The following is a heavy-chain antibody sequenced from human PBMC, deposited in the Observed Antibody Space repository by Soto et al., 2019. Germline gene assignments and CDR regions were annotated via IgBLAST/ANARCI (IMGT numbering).Heavy chain of an antibody. Sequence: QVQLVESGGGVVQPGRSLRLSCAASGFTFSSYGMHWVRQAPGKGLEWVAVIWYDGSNKYYADSVKGRFTISRDNSXNXXDPQMNSQRAEYTAMDYCAREGRCPRAAPGVVFDYWGQGTLVTVSS. CDR2: IWYDGSNK. CDR1: GFTFSSYG. J-gene: IGHJ4*02. D-gene: IGHD6-25*01. CDR3: AREGRCPRAAPGVVFDY. V-gene: IGHV3-33*01.